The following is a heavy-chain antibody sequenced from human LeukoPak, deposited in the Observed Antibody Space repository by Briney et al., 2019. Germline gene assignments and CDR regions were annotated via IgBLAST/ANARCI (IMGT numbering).Heavy chain of an antibody. Sequence: GGSLRLSCAASGFTFSSYAMSWVRQAPGKGLEWLSFISGSGDSTYYADPVKGRFTISRDNSKNTLYLQMNSLRAEDTAVYYCAKAPELTGVVYFDPWGQGTLVTVSS. J-gene: IGHJ5*02. V-gene: IGHV3-23*01. CDR2: ISGSGDST. CDR1: GFTFSSYA. CDR3: AKAPELTGVVYFDP. D-gene: IGHD7-27*01.